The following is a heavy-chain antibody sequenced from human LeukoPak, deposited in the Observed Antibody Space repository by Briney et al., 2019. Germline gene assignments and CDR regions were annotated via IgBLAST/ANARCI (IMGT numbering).Heavy chain of an antibody. CDR1: GGSFSGYY. CDR2: INHSGST. CDR3: AAVGSGTGAFDY. J-gene: IGHJ4*02. D-gene: IGHD2-8*02. V-gene: IGHV4-34*01. Sequence: PSETLSLTCAVYGGSFSGYYWSWIRQPPGKGLEGIGEINHSGSTNYNPSLKSRVTISVDTSKNQFSLKLSSVTAADTAVYYCAAVGSGTGAFDYWGQGTLVTVSS.